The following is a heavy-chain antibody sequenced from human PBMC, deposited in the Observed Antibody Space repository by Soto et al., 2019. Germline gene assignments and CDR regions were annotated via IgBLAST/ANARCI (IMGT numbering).Heavy chain of an antibody. J-gene: IGHJ2*01. V-gene: IGHV3-11*01. CDR2: ISSSGSTI. CDR3: ARAGSGWLVWYFDL. CDR1: GFTFSDYY. Sequence: GSLRLSCAASGFTFSDYYMSWIRQAPGKGLEWVSYISSSGSTIHYADSVKGRFTISRDNAKNSLYLQMNSLRAEDTAVYYCARAGSGWLVWYFDLWGRGTLVTVSS. D-gene: IGHD6-19*01.